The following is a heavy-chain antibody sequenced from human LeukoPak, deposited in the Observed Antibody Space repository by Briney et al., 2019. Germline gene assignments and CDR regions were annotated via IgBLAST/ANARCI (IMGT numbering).Heavy chain of an antibody. V-gene: IGHV3-21*04. Sequence: GGSLRLSCAASGFTFSSYSMNWVRQAPGKGLEWVSSISSSSYIYYADSVKGRFTISRDNSKNTLYLQMDSLRAEDTAVYYCANFAVASTFDYWGQGTLVTVSS. CDR2: ISSSSYI. CDR1: GFTFSSYS. J-gene: IGHJ4*02. CDR3: ANFAVASTFDY. D-gene: IGHD3-9*01.